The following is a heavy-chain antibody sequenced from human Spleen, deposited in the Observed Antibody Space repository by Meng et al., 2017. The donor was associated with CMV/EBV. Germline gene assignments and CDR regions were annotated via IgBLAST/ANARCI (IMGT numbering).Heavy chain of an antibody. Sequence: SVKVSCKASGGTFSSYAISWVRQAPGQGLEWMGGIIPILGIANYAQKFQGRVTITAVKSTSTAYMELSSLRSEDTAVYYCARVGNLRGVIIGRFDPWGQGTLVTVSS. CDR2: IIPILGIA. CDR1: GGTFSSYA. D-gene: IGHD3-10*01. CDR3: ARVGNLRGVIIGRFDP. J-gene: IGHJ5*02. V-gene: IGHV1-69*10.